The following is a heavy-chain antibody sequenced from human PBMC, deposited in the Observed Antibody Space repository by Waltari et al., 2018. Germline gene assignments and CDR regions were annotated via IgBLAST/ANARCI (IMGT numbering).Heavy chain of an antibody. CDR3: AKGQAGDYVLFDY. CDR1: GFTFSSYG. V-gene: IGHV3-30*02. J-gene: IGHJ4*02. Sequence: QVQLVESGGGVVQPGGSLRLSCAASGFTFSSYGLHWVRQAPGKGLRWLAFIRYDGRKKYDADSVKGRFTSTRDNSKNTLYRQMNSLRAEDTAVYYCAKGQAGDYVLFDYWGQGTLVTVSS. D-gene: IGHD4-17*01. CDR2: IRYDGRKK.